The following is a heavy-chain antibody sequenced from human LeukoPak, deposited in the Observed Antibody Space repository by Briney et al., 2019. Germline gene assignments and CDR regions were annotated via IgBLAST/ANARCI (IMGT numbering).Heavy chain of an antibody. CDR2: IRSKIYGGTP. V-gene: IGHV3-49*04. J-gene: IGHJ4*02. CDR3: TRDQTPYY. Sequence: PPGGSLRLSCAASGFTFSSYGMTWVRQAPGKGLEWVGFIRSKIYGGTPEYAASVKGRFTISRDDSKGIAYLQMNSLKTEDTAVYYCTRDQTPYYWGQGTLVTVSS. CDR1: GFTFSSYG.